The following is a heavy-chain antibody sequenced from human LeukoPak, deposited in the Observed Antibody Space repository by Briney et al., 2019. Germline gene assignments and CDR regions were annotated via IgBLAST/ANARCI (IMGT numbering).Heavy chain of an antibody. Sequence: SETLSLTCTVSKDSISDYYRGWIRQPPGKGLEWIGYFHNSGTSTYNPSLKSRVTISADTSKNQFSLKLNSLTTADTAVYYCTRGAGWLIDYWGQGILVTVSS. D-gene: IGHD3-16*01. CDR1: KDSISDYY. J-gene: IGHJ4*02. CDR3: TRGAGWLIDY. V-gene: IGHV4-59*01. CDR2: FHNSGTS.